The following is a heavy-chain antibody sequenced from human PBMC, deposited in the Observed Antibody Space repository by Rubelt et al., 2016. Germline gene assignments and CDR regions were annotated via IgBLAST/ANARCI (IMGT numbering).Heavy chain of an antibody. CDR2: IYYSGST. D-gene: IGHD7-27*01. V-gene: IGHV4-39*01. CDR1: GGSISSSSYY. J-gene: IGHJ4*02. Sequence: QLQLQESGPGLVKPSETLSLTCTVSGGSISSSSYYWGWIRQPPGKGLEWIGSIYYSGSTYYNPSLKGRVTISVDTSRNQFSLKLSSVTAADTAVYYCARATNWGIFDYWGQGTLVTVSS. CDR3: ARATNWGIFDY.